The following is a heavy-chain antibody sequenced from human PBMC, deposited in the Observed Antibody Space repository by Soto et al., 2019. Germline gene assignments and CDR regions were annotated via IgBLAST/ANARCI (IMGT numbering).Heavy chain of an antibody. V-gene: IGHV4-4*02. Sequence: QVQLQESRPGLVKPSGTLSLTCAVSGGSISSSNWWSWVRQPPGKGLEWIGEIYHSGSTNYNPSLKSRVTISVDKSKNQFSLKLSSVTAADTAVYYCARSGYYDSSGYSSYFDYWGQGTLVTVSS. D-gene: IGHD3-22*01. CDR2: IYHSGST. CDR1: GGSISSSNW. CDR3: ARSGYYDSSGYSSYFDY. J-gene: IGHJ4*02.